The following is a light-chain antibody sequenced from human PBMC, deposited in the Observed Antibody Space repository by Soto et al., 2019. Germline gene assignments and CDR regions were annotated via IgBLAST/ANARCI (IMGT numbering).Light chain of an antibody. J-gene: IGKJ2*01. CDR3: QQYESFSPYT. Sequence: DIRMTQSPSTLSAVVGDRVTITCRASESVSSSVAWYHQKPGKAPKLLIYDASTLEGGVPSRFSGSGFWTEFTLTINSLQPDDFGTYYCQQYESFSPYTFGRGTRLEIK. CDR2: DAS. V-gene: IGKV1-5*01. CDR1: ESVSSS.